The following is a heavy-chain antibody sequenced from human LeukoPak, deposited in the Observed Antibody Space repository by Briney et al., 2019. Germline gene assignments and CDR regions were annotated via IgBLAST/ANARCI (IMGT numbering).Heavy chain of an antibody. V-gene: IGHV4-59*01. J-gene: IGHJ4*02. CDR3: ASPGIVAAGTDRGFDY. Sequence: SETLSLTCTVSGGSISSYYWSWIRQPPGRGMEWIGFIYYSGSTNYNPSLKSRVTISVDTSKNQFSLRLSSVTAADTAVYYCASPGIVAAGTDRGFDYWGQGALVTVSS. CDR1: GGSISSYY. D-gene: IGHD6-13*01. CDR2: IYYSGST.